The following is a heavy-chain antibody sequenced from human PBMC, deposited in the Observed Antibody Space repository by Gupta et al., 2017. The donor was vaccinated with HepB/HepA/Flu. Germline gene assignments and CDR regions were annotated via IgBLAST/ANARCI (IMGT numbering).Heavy chain of an antibody. CDR1: GFTFSSYE. J-gene: IGHJ4*02. CDR3: ARDHRWARSSGSYYDY. V-gene: IGHV3-48*03. D-gene: IGHD1-26*01. CDR2: ISSSGSTI. Sequence: EVQLVESGGGLVQPGGSLRLSCAASGFTFSSYEMNWVRQAPGKGLEWVSYISSSGSTIYYADSVKGRFTISRDNAKNSLYLQMNSLRAEDTAVYYCARDHRWARSSGSYYDYWGQGTLVTVSS.